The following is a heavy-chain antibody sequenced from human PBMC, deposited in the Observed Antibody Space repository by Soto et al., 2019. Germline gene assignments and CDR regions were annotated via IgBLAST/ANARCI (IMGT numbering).Heavy chain of an antibody. CDR1: GYTLTELS. J-gene: IGHJ3*02. Sequence: GASGKVSCKVSGYTLTELSMHWVGQAPGKGLEWMGGFDPEDGETIYAQKFQGRVTMTEDTSTDTAYMELSSLRSEDTAVYYCATKTCGGDCYLGRGAFDIWGQGTMVTVSS. CDR2: FDPEDGET. V-gene: IGHV1-24*01. D-gene: IGHD2-21*01. CDR3: ATKTCGGDCYLGRGAFDI.